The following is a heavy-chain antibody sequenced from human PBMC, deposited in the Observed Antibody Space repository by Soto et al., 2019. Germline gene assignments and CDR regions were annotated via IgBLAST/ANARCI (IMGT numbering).Heavy chain of an antibody. V-gene: IGHV1-18*01. CDR3: AREAPPEDY. CDR2: ISAYNGNT. CDR1: GYTFTSYA. J-gene: IGHJ4*02. Sequence: GAPVKVSCRASGYTFTSYAMRWVRQAPGQGLEWMGWISAYNGNTNYAQKLQGRVTMTTDTSTSTAYMELRSLRSDDTAVYFCAREAPPEDYWGQGTLVTVSS.